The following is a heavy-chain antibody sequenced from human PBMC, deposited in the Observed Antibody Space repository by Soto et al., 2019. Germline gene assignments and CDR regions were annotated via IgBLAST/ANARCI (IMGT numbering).Heavy chain of an antibody. CDR1: GFTFSNFW. CDR2: IQGDGSVT. V-gene: IGHV3-74*01. J-gene: IGHJ3*02. CDR3: AARVTTIHAFDI. D-gene: IGHD1-1*01. Sequence: GGSLRLSCAASGFTFSNFWLSWVRQAPGKGLVWVSHIQGDGSVTSYADSVTARFTISRDNARNTLYLQMNRLRVEDTAVYYCAARVTTIHAFDIWGQGTMVTVSS.